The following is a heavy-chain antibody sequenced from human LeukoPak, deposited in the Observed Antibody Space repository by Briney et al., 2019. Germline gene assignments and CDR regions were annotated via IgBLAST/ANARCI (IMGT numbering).Heavy chain of an antibody. CDR1: GFTFSSYW. CDR3: ARDPSIGSWLVSYMDV. D-gene: IGHD6-19*01. J-gene: IGHJ6*03. CDR2: IKQDGSEK. V-gene: IGHV3-7*01. Sequence: GGSLRLSCAASGFTFSSYWMSWVRQAPGKGLGWVANIKQDGSEKYYVDSVKGRFTISRDNAKNSLYLQMNSLRAEDTAVYYCARDPSIGSWLVSYMDVWGKGTTVTVSS.